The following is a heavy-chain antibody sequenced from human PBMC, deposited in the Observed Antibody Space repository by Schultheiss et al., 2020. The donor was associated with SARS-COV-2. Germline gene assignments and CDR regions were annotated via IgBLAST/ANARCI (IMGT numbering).Heavy chain of an antibody. CDR2: INPNSGGT. V-gene: IGHV1-2*06. J-gene: IGHJ4*02. CDR1: GYSFSRYH. Sequence: ASVKVSCKASGYSFSRYHLHWVRQAPGQGLEWMGRINPNSGGTNYAQKFQGRVTMTRDTSISTAYMELSRLRSDDTAVYYCARDPITMIAERDPPFDYWGQGTLVTVSS. CDR3: ARDPITMIAERDPPFDY. D-gene: IGHD3-22*01.